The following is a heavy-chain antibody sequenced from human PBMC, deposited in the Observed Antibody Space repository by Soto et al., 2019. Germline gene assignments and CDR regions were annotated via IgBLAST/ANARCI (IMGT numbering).Heavy chain of an antibody. CDR1: GYTFTSYG. CDR3: ARAQWLKMHYYYYGMDV. Sequence: ASVKVSCKASGYTFTSYGISWVRQAPGQGLEWMGWISAYNGNTNYAQKLQGRVTMTTDTSTSTAYMELSSLRSEDTAVYYCARAQWLKMHYYYYGMDVWGQGTTVTVSS. D-gene: IGHD6-19*01. CDR2: ISAYNGNT. V-gene: IGHV1-18*01. J-gene: IGHJ6*02.